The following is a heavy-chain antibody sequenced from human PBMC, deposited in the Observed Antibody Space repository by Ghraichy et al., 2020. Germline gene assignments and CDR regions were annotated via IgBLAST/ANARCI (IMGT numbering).Heavy chain of an antibody. CDR1: GFTVSSNY. CDR3: KGVTGPRDY. D-gene: IGHD2-21*02. CDR2: IYSGGST. V-gene: IGHV3-53*01. J-gene: IGHJ4*02. Sequence: GESLNISCAASGFTVSSNYMSWVRQAPGKGLEWVSVIYSGGSTYYADSVKGRFTISRDNSKNTLYLQMNSLRAEDTAVYYCKGVTGPRDYWGQGTLVTVSS.